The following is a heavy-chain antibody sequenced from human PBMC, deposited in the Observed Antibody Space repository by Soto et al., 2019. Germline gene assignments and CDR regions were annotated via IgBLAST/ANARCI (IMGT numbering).Heavy chain of an antibody. D-gene: IGHD3-3*01. CDR3: ATVPDFWYGMDV. CDR1: GYTFTGYY. J-gene: IGHJ6*02. V-gene: IGHV1-2*02. CDR2: INPNSGGT. Sequence: ASVKVSCKASGYTFTGYYMHWVRQAPGQGLEWMGWINPNSGGTNYAQKFQGRVTMTKDTSTSTAYMELSSLRSEDTAVYYCATVPDFWYGMDVWGQGTTVTVSS.